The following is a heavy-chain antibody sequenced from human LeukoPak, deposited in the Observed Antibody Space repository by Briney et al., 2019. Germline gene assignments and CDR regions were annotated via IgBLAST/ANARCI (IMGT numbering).Heavy chain of an antibody. CDR3: ARDSGSIIVVDPYYYGMDV. CDR2: ISSSSSYI. Sequence: GGSLRLSCAASGFTFSSYSMNWVRQAPGKGLEWVSSISSSSSYIYYADSVKGRFTISRDNAKNSLYLQMDSLRAKDTAVYYCARDSGSIIVVDPYYYGMDVWGQGTTVTVSS. J-gene: IGHJ6*02. CDR1: GFTFSSYS. V-gene: IGHV3-21*01. D-gene: IGHD2-2*01.